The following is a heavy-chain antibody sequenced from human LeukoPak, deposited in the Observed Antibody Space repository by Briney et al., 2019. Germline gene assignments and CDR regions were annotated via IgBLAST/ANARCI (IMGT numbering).Heavy chain of an antibody. CDR2: INAGNGNT. CDR3: ARAQEPLYYYGSGSYWPPFQH. V-gene: IGHV1-3*01. CDR1: GYTFTSYA. D-gene: IGHD3-10*01. J-gene: IGHJ1*01. Sequence: GASVMVSCKASGYTFTSYAMHWVRQAPGQRLEWMGWINAGNGNTKYSQKFQGRVTITRDTSASTAYMELSSLRSEDTAVYYCARAQEPLYYYGSGSYWPPFQHWGQGTLVTVSS.